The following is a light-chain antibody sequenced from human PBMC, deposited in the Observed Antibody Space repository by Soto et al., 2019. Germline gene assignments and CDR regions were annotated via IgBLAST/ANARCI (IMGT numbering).Light chain of an antibody. CDR1: QSVSSN. J-gene: IGKJ1*01. Sequence: EIVMTQSPATLSVSPGERASLSCRASQSVSSNLAWYQQKPGQAPRLLLYDASNRATGIPARFSGSGSGTDFTLTISSLEPEEFAVYYCQQRSNWPPWTFGQGIK. CDR2: DAS. CDR3: QQRSNWPPWT. V-gene: IGKV3-11*01.